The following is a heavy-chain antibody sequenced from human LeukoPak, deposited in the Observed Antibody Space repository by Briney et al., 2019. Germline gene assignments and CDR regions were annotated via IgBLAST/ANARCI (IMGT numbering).Heavy chain of an antibody. CDR2: IYYSGST. Sequence: PSETLSLTCTVSGGSISSGDYYWSWIRQPPGKGLEWIGYIYYSGSTYYNPSLKSRVTISVDTSKNQFSLKLSSVTAADTAVYYCARDGGRGAYWSTIDYWGQGTLVTVSS. D-gene: IGHD2-15*01. CDR3: ARDGGRGAYWSTIDY. CDR1: GGSISSGDYY. V-gene: IGHV4-30-4*02. J-gene: IGHJ4*02.